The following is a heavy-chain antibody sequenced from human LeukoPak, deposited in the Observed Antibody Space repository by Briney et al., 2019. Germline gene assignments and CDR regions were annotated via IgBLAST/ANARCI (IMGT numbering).Heavy chain of an antibody. CDR3: ARHVGGEWFGELLVNWFDP. Sequence: SETLSLTCAAYGGSFSGYYWSWIRQPPGKGLEWFGEINHSGSTNYNPSLKSRVTISVDTSKNQFSLKLSSVTAADTAVYYCARHVGGEWFGELLVNWFDPWGQGTLVTVSS. V-gene: IGHV4-34*01. CDR1: GGSFSGYY. J-gene: IGHJ5*02. D-gene: IGHD3-10*01. CDR2: INHSGST.